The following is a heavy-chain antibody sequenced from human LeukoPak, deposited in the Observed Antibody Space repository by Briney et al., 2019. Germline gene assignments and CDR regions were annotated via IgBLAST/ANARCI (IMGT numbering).Heavy chain of an antibody. CDR1: GISITTYY. CDR2: IHYSGST. Sequence: SETLSLTCTVSGISITTYYWSWIRQPPGKGLEWIGLIHYSGSTTYNPSLKSRVTISIDTSKNRFSLHLSSVTAADTAVYYCARDIREVGDSHYFDYWGQGALVAVTS. J-gene: IGHJ4*02. CDR3: ARDIREVGDSHYFDY. D-gene: IGHD1-26*01. V-gene: IGHV4-59*01.